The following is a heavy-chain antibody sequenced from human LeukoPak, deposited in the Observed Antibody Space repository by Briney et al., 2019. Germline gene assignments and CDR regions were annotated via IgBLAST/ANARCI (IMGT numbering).Heavy chain of an antibody. CDR2: ISSNGGST. D-gene: IGHD1-26*01. CDR1: GFTFSSHP. Sequence: AGGSLRLSCAASGFTFSSHPMHWVRQAPGKGLEYVSRISSNGGSTYYADSVKGRFVISRDNSDNTMYLQMGSLRTEDMAVYYCARSGGSYGPFEFWGQGALVTVSS. CDR3: ARSGGSYGPFEF. J-gene: IGHJ4*02. V-gene: IGHV3-64*02.